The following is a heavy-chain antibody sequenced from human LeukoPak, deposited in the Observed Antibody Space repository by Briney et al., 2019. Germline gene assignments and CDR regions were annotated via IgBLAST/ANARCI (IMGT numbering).Heavy chain of an antibody. J-gene: IGHJ6*02. D-gene: IGHD2-2*01. CDR3: ARATLGYCSSTSCYVGYYYYYYGMDV. CDR1: GGSFSGYY. V-gene: IGHV4-34*01. Sequence: SETLSLTCAVYGGSFSGYYWSWIRQPPGKGLEWIGEINHSGSTNYNPSLKSRVTISVDTSKNQFSLKLSSVTAADTAVYYCARATLGYCSSTSCYVGYYYYYYGMDVWGQGTAVTVSS. CDR2: INHSGST.